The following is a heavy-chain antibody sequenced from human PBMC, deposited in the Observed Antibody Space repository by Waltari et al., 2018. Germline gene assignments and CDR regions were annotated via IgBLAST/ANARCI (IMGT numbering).Heavy chain of an antibody. CDR3: VRVDNNGLEPFDY. V-gene: IGHV3-74*01. CDR1: GFTLSNNW. J-gene: IGHJ4*02. CDR2: INGDGSRM. Sequence: EVQLVESGGDLVQPGGSLRLYCAASGFTLSNNWIHWVRQAPGKGLGWVSCINGDGSRMTYADSVKGRVTLSRDNAKRTVYLQMSSLRAEDTALYYCVRVDNNGLEPFDYWGQGTLVTVSS. D-gene: IGHD1-1*01.